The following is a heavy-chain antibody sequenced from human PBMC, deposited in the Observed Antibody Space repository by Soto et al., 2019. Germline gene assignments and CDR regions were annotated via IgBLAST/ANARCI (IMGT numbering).Heavy chain of an antibody. V-gene: IGHV5-51*01. Sequence: PSGSLKISCKGSGYSYIAYWIAWVRQMPGKGLELMGIIYPADSDTRYSPSFQGQVTISADKYISTTYLQWTSLKASDTAMYYCARLSIVDSAHFDYWGQGTLVTVSS. CDR1: GYSYIAYW. D-gene: IGHD3-22*01. CDR3: ARLSIVDSAHFDY. J-gene: IGHJ4*02. CDR2: IYPADSDT.